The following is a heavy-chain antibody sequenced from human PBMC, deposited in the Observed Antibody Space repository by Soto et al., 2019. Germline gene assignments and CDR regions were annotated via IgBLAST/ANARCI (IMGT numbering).Heavy chain of an antibody. CDR3: ASHPVSGSLHFDS. J-gene: IGHJ4*02. Sequence: ATVKVSCKASGYTFNTYGVSWVRQAPGQGLEWMGRISAYNGDTNYAQKLQGRLTMTTDTSTRTAYMELRSLRSDDTAVYYCASHPVSGSLHFDSWGQGTLVTVSS. D-gene: IGHD1-26*01. CDR1: GYTFNTYG. V-gene: IGHV1-18*04. CDR2: ISAYNGDT.